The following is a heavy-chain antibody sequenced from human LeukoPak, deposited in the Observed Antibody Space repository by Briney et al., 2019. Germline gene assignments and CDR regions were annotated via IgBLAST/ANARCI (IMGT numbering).Heavy chain of an antibody. D-gene: IGHD3-22*01. Sequence: GGSLRLSCTASGFTFSSYGMHWVRQAPGKGLEWVANIKQDGSEKYYVDSVKGRFTISRDNAKNSLYLQMSSLRAEDTAVYYCATRGGYDSSGYSSPYYFDYWGQGTLVTVSS. J-gene: IGHJ4*02. V-gene: IGHV3-7*01. CDR1: GFTFSSYG. CDR3: ATRGGYDSSGYSSPYYFDY. CDR2: IKQDGSEK.